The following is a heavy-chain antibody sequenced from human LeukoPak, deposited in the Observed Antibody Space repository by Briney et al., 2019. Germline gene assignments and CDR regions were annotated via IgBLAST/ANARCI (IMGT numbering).Heavy chain of an antibody. V-gene: IGHV3-23*01. J-gene: IGHJ4*02. D-gene: IGHD2-2*01. CDR2: ISGSGGST. CDR1: GFTFSSYA. Sequence: GGSLRLSCAASGFTFSSYAMSWVRQAPGKGLEWVSAISGSGGSTNYVDSVKGRFTISRDNSKNTLYLQMSSLRAEDTAVYYCAKDRDAVVVIAAIPFDYWGQGTLVTVSS. CDR3: AKDRDAVVVIAAIPFDY.